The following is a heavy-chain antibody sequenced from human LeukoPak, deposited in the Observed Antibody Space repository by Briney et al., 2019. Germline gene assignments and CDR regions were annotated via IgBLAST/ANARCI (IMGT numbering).Heavy chain of an antibody. V-gene: IGHV4-39*01. J-gene: IGHJ6*03. CDR2: IYYSGST. CDR3: ARPVTQQLGLYYHYDMDV. Sequence: AETLSLTCTLSGGSLNRSSYYWRWICKPPGGGLQCIESIYYSGSTYYNPSLKSRITISVDTSKNQSSLKLSSMPAADKAVYYCARPVTQQLGLYYHYDMDVWGKGTTVTASS. D-gene: IGHD6-13*01. CDR1: GGSLNRSSYY.